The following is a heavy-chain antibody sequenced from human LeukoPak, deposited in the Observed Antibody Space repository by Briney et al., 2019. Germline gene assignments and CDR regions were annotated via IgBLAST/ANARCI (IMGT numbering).Heavy chain of an antibody. CDR1: GFTFSSYA. Sequence: PGGSLRLSCAASGFTFSSYAMSWVRQAPGKGLEWVSAISGSGGSTYYADSVKGRFPISRDNSKNTLYLQMNSLRAEDTAVYYCAKGLGYCSSTSCPSWGYWGQGTLVTVSS. D-gene: IGHD2-2*01. V-gene: IGHV3-23*01. J-gene: IGHJ4*02. CDR3: AKGLGYCSSTSCPSWGY. CDR2: ISGSGGST.